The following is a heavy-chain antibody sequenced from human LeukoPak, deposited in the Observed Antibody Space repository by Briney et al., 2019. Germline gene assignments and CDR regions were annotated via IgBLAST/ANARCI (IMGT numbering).Heavy chain of an antibody. J-gene: IGHJ1*01. CDR1: GFTFSSYS. D-gene: IGHD6-19*01. CDR2: ISSSSSYI. Sequence: GGSLRLSCAASGFTFSSYSMNWVRQAPGKGLEWVSSISSSSSYIYYADSVKGRFTISRDNAKNSLYLQMNSLRAEDTAVYYCARGFAVAGTGYFQHWGQGTLVTVSS. CDR3: ARGFAVAGTGYFQH. V-gene: IGHV3-21*01.